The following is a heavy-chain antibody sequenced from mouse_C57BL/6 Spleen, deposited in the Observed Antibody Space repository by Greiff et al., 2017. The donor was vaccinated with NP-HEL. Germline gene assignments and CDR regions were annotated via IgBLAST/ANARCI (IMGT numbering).Heavy chain of an antibody. CDR2: IYPGDGDT. V-gene: IGHV1-80*01. CDR3: ARSIGLRSHWYFDV. CDR1: GYAFSSYW. J-gene: IGHJ1*03. D-gene: IGHD2-4*01. Sequence: QVQLKQSGAELVKPGASVKISCKASGYAFSSYWMNWVKQRPGKGLEWIGQIYPGDGDTNYNGKFKGKATLTADNSSSTAYIQLSSLTSDDSAVYFCARSIGLRSHWYFDVWGTGTTVTVSS.